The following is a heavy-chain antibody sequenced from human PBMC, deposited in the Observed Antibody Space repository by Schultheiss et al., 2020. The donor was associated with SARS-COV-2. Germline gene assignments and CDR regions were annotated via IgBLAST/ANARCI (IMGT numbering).Heavy chain of an antibody. CDR1: GASVGVGSHH. D-gene: IGHD3-16*02. V-gene: IGHV4-61*01. Sequence: SQTLSLTCTVSGASVGVGSHHWSWIRQPPGKGLEWIGYIYYSGSTNYNPSLKSRVTMSLDTSKFQFSLKVSSVTAADTAMYYCARERLMDVWGNDRYYDYWGQGILVTV. CDR3: ARERLMDVWGNDRYYDY. CDR2: IYYSGST. J-gene: IGHJ4*02.